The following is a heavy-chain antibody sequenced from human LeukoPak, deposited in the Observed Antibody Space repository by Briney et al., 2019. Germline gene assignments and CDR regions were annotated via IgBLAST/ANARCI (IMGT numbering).Heavy chain of an antibody. D-gene: IGHD3-22*01. CDR3: AHRCYDSSGYYSYYFDY. J-gene: IGHJ4*02. V-gene: IGHV2-5*02. CDR2: IYWDDDK. CDR1: GFSLSTSGVG. Sequence: ESGPTLVNPTQTLTLTCTFSGFSLSTSGVGVGWIRQPPGKALAWLALIYWDDDKWYSPSLKSRLTITKDTAKNQVVLTMTNMDPVDTATYYCAHRCYDSSGYYSYYFDYWGQGTLVTVSS.